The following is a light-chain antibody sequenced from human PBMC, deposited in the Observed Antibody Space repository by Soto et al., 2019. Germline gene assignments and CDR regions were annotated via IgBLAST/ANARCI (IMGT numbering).Light chain of an antibody. Sequence: DILMTQSPSSLSASVGDRVTITCRASESIARHLNWYQQKPGKAPKLLIYAASSLQNGVPSRFRGGGSGTDFTLTISNLQPEDFATYYCQQSSSILSITFGQGTRLEIK. J-gene: IGKJ5*01. V-gene: IGKV1-39*01. CDR1: ESIARH. CDR3: QQSSSILSIT. CDR2: AAS.